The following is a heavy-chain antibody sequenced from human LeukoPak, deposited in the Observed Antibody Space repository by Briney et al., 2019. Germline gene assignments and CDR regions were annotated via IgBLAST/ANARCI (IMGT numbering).Heavy chain of an antibody. CDR1: GFTCGNTW. CDR2: ISGSGGST. CDR3: AKDQDYYYDSSGLLDY. J-gene: IGHJ4*02. D-gene: IGHD3-22*01. Sequence: GGSLRLSCAASGFTCGNTWMGWVRQAPGKGLEWVSAISGSGGSTYYADSVKGRFTISRDNSKNTLYLQMNSLRAEDTAVYYCAKDQDYYYDSSGLLDYWGQGTLVTVSS. V-gene: IGHV3-23*01.